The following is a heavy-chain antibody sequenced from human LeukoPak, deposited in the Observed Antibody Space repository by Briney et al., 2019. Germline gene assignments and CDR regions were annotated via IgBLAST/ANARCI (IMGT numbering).Heavy chain of an antibody. Sequence: GGSLRLSCAASGFTFSSYGMHWVRQAPGKGLEWVSGISWNSGSIGYADSVKGRFTISRDNAKNSLYLQMNSLRAEDTALYYCAKDIGAGSGSYRYYYYMDVWGKGTTVTISS. CDR1: GFTFSSYG. J-gene: IGHJ6*03. V-gene: IGHV3-9*01. CDR3: AKDIGAGSGSYRYYYYMDV. D-gene: IGHD3-10*01. CDR2: ISWNSGSI.